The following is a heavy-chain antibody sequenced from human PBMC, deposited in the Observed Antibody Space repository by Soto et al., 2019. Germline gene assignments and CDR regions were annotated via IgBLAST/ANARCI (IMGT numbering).Heavy chain of an antibody. D-gene: IGHD3-22*01. CDR1: GGSISSGGYY. V-gene: IGHV4-31*03. Sequence: SETLSLTCTVSGGSISSGGYYWSWIRQHPGKGLEWIGYIYYSGSTYYNPSLKSRVTISVDTSKNQFSLKLSSVTAADTAVYYCASSPDYYDSSGSGVGAFDIWGQGTMVTVSS. CDR3: ASSPDYYDSSGSGVGAFDI. J-gene: IGHJ3*02. CDR2: IYYSGST.